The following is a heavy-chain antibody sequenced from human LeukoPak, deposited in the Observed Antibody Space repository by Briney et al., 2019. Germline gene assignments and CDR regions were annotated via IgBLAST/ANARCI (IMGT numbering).Heavy chain of an antibody. CDR3: ARDITGSFDY. J-gene: IGHJ4*02. CDR1: GDSISSSSYY. CDR2: IYYSGST. Sequence: SEALSLTCTVSGDSISSSSYYWGWIRQPPGKGLEWIGSIYYSGSTYYNPSLKSRVTISVDTSKNQFSLKLSSVTAADTAVYYCARDITGSFDYWGQGNLVTVSS. V-gene: IGHV4-39*07. D-gene: IGHD1-14*01.